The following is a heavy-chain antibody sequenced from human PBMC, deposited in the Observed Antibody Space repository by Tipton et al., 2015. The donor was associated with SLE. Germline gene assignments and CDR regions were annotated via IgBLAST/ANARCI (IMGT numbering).Heavy chain of an antibody. V-gene: IGHV4-34*03. Sequence: TLSLTCAVYGGSFSGYYWSWIRQPPGKGLEWIGEINHSGSTYYNPSLKSRVTISVDTSKNQFSLKLSSVTAADTAVYYCIASGYSYGGYFDYWGQGTLVTVSS. CDR2: INHSGST. CDR1: GGSFSGYY. J-gene: IGHJ4*02. CDR3: IASGYSYGGYFDY. D-gene: IGHD5-18*01.